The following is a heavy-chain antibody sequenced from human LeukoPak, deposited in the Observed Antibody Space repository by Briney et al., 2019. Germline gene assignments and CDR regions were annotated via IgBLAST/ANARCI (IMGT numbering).Heavy chain of an antibody. V-gene: IGHV3-15*01. D-gene: IGHD6-6*01. Sequence: SGRSLRLSCAASGFTFSNAWMSWVRQAPGKGLEWVGRIKSKTHGGTIDYAAPVKGRFNISRDDSKNTLYLQMNSLKTEDTAVYYCTTYSSSSGFDYWGQGILVTVSS. CDR1: GFTFSNAW. J-gene: IGHJ4*02. CDR2: IKSKTHGGTI. CDR3: TTYSSSSGFDY.